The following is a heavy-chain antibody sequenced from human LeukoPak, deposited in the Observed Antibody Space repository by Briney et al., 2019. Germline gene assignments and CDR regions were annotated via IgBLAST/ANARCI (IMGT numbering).Heavy chain of an antibody. D-gene: IGHD3-16*02. J-gene: IGHJ6*03. Sequence: PGGSLRLSCAASGFTFSNYWMSWVRQAPGKGLEWVANTKQDGSEKSYVDSVKGRFTISRDNAKNSLYLQMNSLRAEDTAVYYCARPYRYYYMDVWGKGTTVTVSS. CDR3: ARPYRYYYMDV. CDR2: TKQDGSEK. V-gene: IGHV3-7*01. CDR1: GFTFSNYW.